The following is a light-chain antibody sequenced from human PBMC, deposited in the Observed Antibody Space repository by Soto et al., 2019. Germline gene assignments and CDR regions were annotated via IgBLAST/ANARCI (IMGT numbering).Light chain of an antibody. Sequence: DIQMTQSPSTLSASVGDRVIITCRASQSINDWLAWYQQKPGKAPKFLIYKASNLEGGVPSRFSGSGSGTEFTLTISSVQPDDFATYYCQYWDDYSWTFGQGTKVEIK. CDR2: KAS. CDR3: QYWDDYSWT. J-gene: IGKJ1*01. V-gene: IGKV1-5*03. CDR1: QSINDW.